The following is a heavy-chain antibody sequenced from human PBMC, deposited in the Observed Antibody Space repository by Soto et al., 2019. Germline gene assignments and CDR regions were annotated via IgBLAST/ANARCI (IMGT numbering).Heavy chain of an antibody. Sequence: GGSLRLSCTASGFTFGDYAMSWFRQAPGKGLEWVGFIRSKAYGGTTEYAASVKGRFTISRDDSKSIAYLQMNSLKTEDTAVYYCTRSRIDFWSGYYSLSDDAFDIWGQGTMVTVSS. CDR1: GFTFGDYA. V-gene: IGHV3-49*03. CDR2: IRSKAYGGTT. D-gene: IGHD3-3*01. J-gene: IGHJ3*02. CDR3: TRSRIDFWSGYYSLSDDAFDI.